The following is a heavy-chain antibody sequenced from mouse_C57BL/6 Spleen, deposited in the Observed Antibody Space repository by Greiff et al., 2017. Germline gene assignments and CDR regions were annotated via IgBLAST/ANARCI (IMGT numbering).Heavy chain of an antibody. CDR2: ISSGGSYT. CDR3: ARQSLHYLDY. J-gene: IGHJ2*01. V-gene: IGHV5-6*01. Sequence: EVKLVESGGDLVKPGGSLKLSCAASGFTFSSYGMSWVRQTPDKRLEWVATISSGGSYTYYPDSVKGRFTISRDNAKNTLYLQMSSLKSEDTAMYYCARQSLHYLDYWGQGTTLTVSS. CDR1: GFTFSSYG.